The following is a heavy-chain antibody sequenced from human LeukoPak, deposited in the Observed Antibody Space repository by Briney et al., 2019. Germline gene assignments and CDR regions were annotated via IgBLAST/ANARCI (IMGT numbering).Heavy chain of an antibody. CDR2: INPNSGGT. J-gene: IGHJ5*02. Sequence: GASVKVSCKASGYTFTGYYMHWVRQAPGQGLEWMGWINPNSGGTNYAQKFQGRVTMTRDTSISTAYMELRSLRSDDTAVYYCARGGYCSSTSYSKRNWFDPWGQGTLVTVSS. D-gene: IGHD2-2*01. CDR1: GYTFTGYY. V-gene: IGHV1-2*02. CDR3: ARGGYCSSTSYSKRNWFDP.